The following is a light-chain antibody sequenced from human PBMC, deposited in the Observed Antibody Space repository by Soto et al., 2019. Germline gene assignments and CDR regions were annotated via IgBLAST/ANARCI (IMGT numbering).Light chain of an antibody. CDR3: QQRSNWPPMYT. J-gene: IGKJ2*01. V-gene: IGKV3-11*01. CDR2: DAS. Sequence: EIVLTQSPATLSLSPGERATLSCRASQSVSSYLAWYQQKPGQAPRLLIYDASNRATGIPARFSGSGSGTDFTRTISSLEPEDFAVYYCQQRSNWPPMYTFGQGTKVDIK. CDR1: QSVSSY.